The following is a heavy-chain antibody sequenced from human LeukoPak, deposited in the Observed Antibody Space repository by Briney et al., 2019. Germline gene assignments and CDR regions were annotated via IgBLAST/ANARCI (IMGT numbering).Heavy chain of an antibody. V-gene: IGHV4-31*03. CDR2: IYYSGST. CDR1: GGSISSGGYY. Sequence: SQTLSLTCTVSGGSISSGGYYWSWTRQHPGKGLEWIGYIYYSGSTYYNPSLKSRVTISVDTSKNQFSLKLSSVTAADTALYYCARDWPYYYDCIAYYTAINIWSQGTMVTVSS. CDR3: ARDWPYYYDCIAYYTAINI. J-gene: IGHJ3*02. D-gene: IGHD3-22*01.